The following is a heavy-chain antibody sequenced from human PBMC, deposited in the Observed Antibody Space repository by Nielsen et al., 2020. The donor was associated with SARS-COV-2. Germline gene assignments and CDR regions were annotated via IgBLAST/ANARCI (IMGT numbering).Heavy chain of an antibody. J-gene: IGHJ1*01. D-gene: IGHD2-15*01. V-gene: IGHV3-11*03. CDR2: ISSSSAYT. CDR3: AKSGYCNGGICYSTEYFQD. Sequence: GGSLRLSCGASGFTISSSFMSWVRQAAGKGLEWVSYISSSSAYTNYADSLKGRFTISRDNAKNSLYLQMNSLRVDDTAVYYCAKSGYCNGGICYSTEYFQDWGQGTLVTVSS. CDR1: GFTISSSF.